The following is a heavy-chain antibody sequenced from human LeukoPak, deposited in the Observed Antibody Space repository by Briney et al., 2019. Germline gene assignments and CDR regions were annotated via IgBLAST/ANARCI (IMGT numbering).Heavy chain of an antibody. CDR1: GFTVSRNY. V-gene: IGHV3-53*01. Sequence: PGGSLRLSCAASGFTVSRNYMSWVRQAPGKGQEWVSVIYSGDNTYYADSVKGRFTISRDNSKNTLYLQMNSLRAEDTAVYYCASLIAAADSNWFDPWGQGTLVTVSS. CDR3: ASLIAAADSNWFDP. CDR2: IYSGDNT. J-gene: IGHJ5*02. D-gene: IGHD6-13*01.